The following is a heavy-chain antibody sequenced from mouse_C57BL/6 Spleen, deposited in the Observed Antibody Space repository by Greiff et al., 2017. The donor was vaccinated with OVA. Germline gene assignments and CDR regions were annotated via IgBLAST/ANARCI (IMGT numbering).Heavy chain of an antibody. Sequence: VQLQQSGPELVKPGASVKISCKASGYTFTDYYMNWVKQSHGKSLEWIGDINPNNSGTSYNQKFKGKATLTVDKSSSTAYMELRSLTSEDSAVYYCSITTALDFDYWGQGTTLTVSS. V-gene: IGHV1-26*01. CDR3: SITTALDFDY. D-gene: IGHD1-1*01. J-gene: IGHJ2*01. CDR2: INPNNSGT. CDR1: GYTFTDYY.